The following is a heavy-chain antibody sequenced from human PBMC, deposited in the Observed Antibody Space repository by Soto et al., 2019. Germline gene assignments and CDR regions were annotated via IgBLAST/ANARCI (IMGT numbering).Heavy chain of an antibody. CDR1: GYTFTSYA. D-gene: IGHD3-16*01. Sequence: ASVQVSCKASGYTFTSYAIDWVRQAPGQRLEWMGWINAGNGNTKYSQKFQGRVTITRDTSASTAYMELSSLRSEDTAVYYCARGFTLWFDPWGQGRLGTVSS. V-gene: IGHV1-3*01. CDR2: INAGNGNT. CDR3: ARGFTLWFDP. J-gene: IGHJ5*02.